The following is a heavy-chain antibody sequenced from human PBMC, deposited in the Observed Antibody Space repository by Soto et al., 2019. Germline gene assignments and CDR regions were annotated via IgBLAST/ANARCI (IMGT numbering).Heavy chain of an antibody. CDR1: GYTFTGYY. CDR2: INPNSGGT. V-gene: IGHV1-2*02. CDR3: ASAPLSNYDTYYYYGMDV. Sequence: ASVKVSCKASGYTFTGYYMHWVRQAPGQGLEWMGWINPNSGGTNYAQKFQGRVTMTRDTSISTAYMELSRLRSDDTAVYYCASAPLSNYDTYYYYGMDVWGQGTTVTVSS. D-gene: IGHD4-4*01. J-gene: IGHJ6*02.